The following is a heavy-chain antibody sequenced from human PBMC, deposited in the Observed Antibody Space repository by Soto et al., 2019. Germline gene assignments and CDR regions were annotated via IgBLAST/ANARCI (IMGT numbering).Heavy chain of an antibody. D-gene: IGHD4-17*01. V-gene: IGHV4-61*01. CDR3: AREPYGDYGMDV. Sequence: QVQLQESGPGLVKPSETLSLTCTVSGGSVSSGSYYWSWIRQPPGKGLEWIGYIYYSGSTNYNPSLKSRVTISVDTSKNQFTLKLSSVTAADTDVYYCAREPYGDYGMDVWGQGTTVSVSS. CDR2: IYYSGST. CDR1: GGSVSSGSYY. J-gene: IGHJ6*02.